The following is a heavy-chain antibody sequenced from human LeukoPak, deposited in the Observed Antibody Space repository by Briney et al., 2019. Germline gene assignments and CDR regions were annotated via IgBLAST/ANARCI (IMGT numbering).Heavy chain of an antibody. D-gene: IGHD3-10*01. CDR3: ARVATMVRVPLDALDI. J-gene: IGHJ3*02. CDR2: ISRSGNTI. V-gene: IGHV3-48*03. CDR1: GFTFSSYA. Sequence: GGSLRLSCAASGFTFSSYAMSWVRQAPGKGLEWISYISRSGNTIYYADSVKGRFTTSRDNAKNSLYLQMNSLRVEDTSLYYCARVATMVRVPLDALDIWGQGTMVSVSS.